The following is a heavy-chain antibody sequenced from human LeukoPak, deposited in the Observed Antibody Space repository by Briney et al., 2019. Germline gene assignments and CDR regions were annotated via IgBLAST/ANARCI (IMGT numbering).Heavy chain of an antibody. CDR1: GFTFDNYA. CDR2: ISWNSGYI. V-gene: IGHV3-9*01. Sequence: GRSLRLSCAASGFTFDNYAMHWGRQAPGKGLEWLSIISWNSGYIDYADSVKGRFTISRDNAKKSLDLQMNSLRAEDTAFYYCAKVRGTYSSGYFFDYWGQGTLVTVSS. CDR3: AKVRGTYSSGYFFDY. D-gene: IGHD6-19*01. J-gene: IGHJ4*02.